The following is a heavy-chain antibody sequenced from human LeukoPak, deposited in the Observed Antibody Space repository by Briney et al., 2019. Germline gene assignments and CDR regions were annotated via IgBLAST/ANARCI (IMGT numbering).Heavy chain of an antibody. D-gene: IGHD6-19*01. Sequence: SETLSLTCTVSSGSISSYYWSWIRQPPGKGLEWIGYIYYSGSTNYNPSLKSRVTISVDTSKNQFSLKLSSVTAADTAVYYCARWAYSTDWYQYFDKWGQGTLVTVSS. CDR1: SGSISSYY. J-gene: IGHJ4*02. CDR2: IYYSGST. CDR3: ARWAYSTDWYQYFDK. V-gene: IGHV4-59*08.